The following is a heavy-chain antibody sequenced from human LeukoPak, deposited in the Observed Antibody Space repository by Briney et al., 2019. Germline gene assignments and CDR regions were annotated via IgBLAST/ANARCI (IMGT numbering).Heavy chain of an antibody. D-gene: IGHD2-15*01. J-gene: IGHJ6*03. V-gene: IGHV3-33*06. CDR3: AKERRRAFPVVWIPVYDDYMDV. CDR1: RLTCYDFD. Sequence: GGTVRFSCAAYRLTCYDFDWLWHRQAPGKGLEGGTLIWDDESNKEYADSVKGSFTIYRDISKNTLYLNMKSLRAEDTSVFYCAKERRRAFPVVWIPVYDDYMDVWGKGPTVTV. CDR2: IWDDESNK.